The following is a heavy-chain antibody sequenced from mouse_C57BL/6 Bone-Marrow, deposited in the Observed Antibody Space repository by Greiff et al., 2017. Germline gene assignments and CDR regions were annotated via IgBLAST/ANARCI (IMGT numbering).Heavy chain of an antibody. CDR1: GFTFSDYY. CDR2: ISNGGGSP. J-gene: IGHJ4*01. Sequence: EVQLVESGGGLVQPGGSLKLSCAASGFTFSDYYMYWVRQTPEKRLEWVAYISNGGGSPYYPDTVKGRFTISRDNAKHTLYLQMSRLKSEDTAMYYCARRGITTVVGYAMDYWGQGTSVTVAS. CDR3: ARRGITTVVGYAMDY. V-gene: IGHV5-12*01. D-gene: IGHD1-1*01.